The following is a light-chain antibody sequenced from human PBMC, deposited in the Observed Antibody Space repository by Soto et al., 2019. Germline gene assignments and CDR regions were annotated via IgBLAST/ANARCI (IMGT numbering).Light chain of an antibody. V-gene: IGKV1-5*03. J-gene: IGKJ1*01. Sequence: DIQMTQSPSTLSASVGDTVTITCRASQRISGWLAWYQQKPGKAPKLLIYKASSLESGVPSRFSGSGSGTESTLTISSLQPDDFATYYCQQYNSYSRTFGQGTKVDIK. CDR2: KAS. CDR1: QRISGW. CDR3: QQYNSYSRT.